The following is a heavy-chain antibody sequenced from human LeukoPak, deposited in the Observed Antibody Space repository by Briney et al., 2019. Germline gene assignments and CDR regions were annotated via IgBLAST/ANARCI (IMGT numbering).Heavy chain of an antibody. CDR1: GFTVSRNY. J-gene: IGHJ3*02. CDR3: ARWRPIDAFDT. D-gene: IGHD3-3*01. Sequence: GGSLRLSCAASGFTVSRNYMNWVRQAPGKGLEWVSLFSSTGNTSYADSVKGRFTISRHNSKNTLYLQVNSLRPEDTAMYYCARWRPIDAFDTWGQGTMVIVSS. V-gene: IGHV3-53*04. CDR2: FSSTGNT.